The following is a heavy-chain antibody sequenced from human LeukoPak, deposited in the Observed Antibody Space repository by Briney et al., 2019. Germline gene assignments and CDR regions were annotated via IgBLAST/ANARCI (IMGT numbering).Heavy chain of an antibody. CDR2: IRFDGSDK. D-gene: IGHD3-22*01. Sequence: GGSLRLSCAASGFTFSNYGMHWVRQAPGKGLEWVAFIRFDGSDKYYADSVKGRFTISRDNSKNTLFLQMNSLRAEDTAVYYCARAEPASYYDSSGYSDYWGQGTLVTVSS. J-gene: IGHJ4*02. CDR3: ARAEPASYYDSSGYSDY. V-gene: IGHV3-30*02. CDR1: GFTFSNYG.